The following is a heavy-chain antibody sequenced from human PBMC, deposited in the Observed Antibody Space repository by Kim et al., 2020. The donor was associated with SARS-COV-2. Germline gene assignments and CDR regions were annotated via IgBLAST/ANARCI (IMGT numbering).Heavy chain of an antibody. J-gene: IGHJ6*02. Sequence: SETLSLTCTVSGDSISNYYWTWIRQPPGKGLEWIGYIYYSGSSNYNPSLKSRVIISVDTSKNQFSLKLTSVTAADTAVYYCARDLCIAGRGCRRPYGMDVWGQGTTVTVSS. CDR2: IYYSGSS. CDR3: ARDLCIAGRGCRRPYGMDV. D-gene: IGHD6-6*01. V-gene: IGHV4-59*13. CDR1: GDSISNYY.